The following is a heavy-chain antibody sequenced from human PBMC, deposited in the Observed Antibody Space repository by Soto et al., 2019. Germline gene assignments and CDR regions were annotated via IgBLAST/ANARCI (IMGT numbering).Heavy chain of an antibody. CDR3: ARYVVVVAASSNWFDP. V-gene: IGHV4-59*01. CDR1: GGSISSYY. D-gene: IGHD2-15*01. J-gene: IGHJ5*02. CDR2: IYYSGST. Sequence: SETLSVNCTVSGGSISSYYWSWIRQPPGKGLEWIGYIYYSGSTNYNPSLKSRVTISVDTSKNQFSLKLSSVTAADTAVYYCARYVVVVAASSNWFDPWGQGTLVTVSS.